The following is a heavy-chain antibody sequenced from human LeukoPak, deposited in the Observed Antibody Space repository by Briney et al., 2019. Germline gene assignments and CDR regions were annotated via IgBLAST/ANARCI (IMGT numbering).Heavy chain of an antibody. J-gene: IGHJ4*02. CDR1: GLTFSSYA. Sequence: GGSLRLSCAASGLTFSSYAMHWVRQAPGKGLEWVAVISYDGSNKYYADSVKGRFTISRDNSKNTLYLQMNSLRAEDTAVYYCARDDYYDSSGLDYWGQGTLVTVSS. CDR2: ISYDGSNK. D-gene: IGHD3-22*01. V-gene: IGHV3-30-3*01. CDR3: ARDDYYDSSGLDY.